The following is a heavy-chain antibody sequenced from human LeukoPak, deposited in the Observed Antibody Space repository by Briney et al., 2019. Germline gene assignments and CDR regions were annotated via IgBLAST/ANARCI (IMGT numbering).Heavy chain of an antibody. CDR2: IRYDGSNK. Sequence: RPGGSLRLSYAASGFNFSSYGMHWVRQAPGKGLEWVAFIRYDGSNKYYVDSVKGRFTISRDNSKNTLYLQMNSLRAEDAAVYYCAKDPPGSGSYNLDYWGQGTLVTVSS. J-gene: IGHJ4*02. D-gene: IGHD3-10*01. CDR3: AKDPPGSGSYNLDY. CDR1: GFNFSSYG. V-gene: IGHV3-30*02.